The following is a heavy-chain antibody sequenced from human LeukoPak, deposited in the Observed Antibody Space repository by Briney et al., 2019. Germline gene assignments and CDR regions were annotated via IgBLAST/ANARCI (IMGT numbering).Heavy chain of an antibody. J-gene: IGHJ4*02. CDR2: IYYSGST. V-gene: IGHV4-39*07. CDR3: ARGFRGASFDY. Sequence: PSETLSLTCTVSGGSISSSNYYWGWIRQPPGKGLEWIGSIYYSGSTYYNPSLKSRVTISVDTSKNQFSLKLSSVTAADTAVYYCARGFRGASFDYWGQGTLVTVSS. D-gene: IGHD1-26*01. CDR1: GGSISSSNYY.